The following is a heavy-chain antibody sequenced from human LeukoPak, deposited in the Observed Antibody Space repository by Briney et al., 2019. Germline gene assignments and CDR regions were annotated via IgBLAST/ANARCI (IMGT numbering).Heavy chain of an antibody. V-gene: IGHV5-51*01. CDR1: GSRFTSYW. CDR2: IYPGDSDT. J-gene: IGHJ3*02. Sequence: GESLKISCKGSGSRFTSYWIGWVRRLPGKGLEWMGIIYPGDSDTRYSPPFQGQVTFSAEKSIRTAFLQWSSLKASDTAMYYCARLTSTRMGGNARVAFDIWGQGTRVTVSS. D-gene: IGHD4-23*01. CDR3: ARLTSTRMGGNARVAFDI.